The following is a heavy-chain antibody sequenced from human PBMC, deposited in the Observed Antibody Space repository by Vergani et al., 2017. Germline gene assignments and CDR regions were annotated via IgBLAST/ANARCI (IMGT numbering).Heavy chain of an antibody. CDR3: ARDYCSSTSCYSIPYYYYYMDV. V-gene: IGHV3-30-3*01. CDR1: GFTFSSYA. D-gene: IGHD2-2*02. Sequence: QVQLVESGGGVVQPGRSLRLSCAASGFTFSSYAMHWVRQAPGKGLEWVAVISYDGSNKYYADSVKGRFTISRYNSKNTLYLQMNSLRAEDTAVYYCARDYCSSTSCYSIPYYYYYMDVWGKGTTVTVSS. CDR2: ISYDGSNK. J-gene: IGHJ6*03.